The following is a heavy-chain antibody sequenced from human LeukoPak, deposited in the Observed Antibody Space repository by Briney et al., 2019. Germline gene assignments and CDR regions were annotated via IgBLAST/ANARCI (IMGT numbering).Heavy chain of an antibody. J-gene: IGHJ4*02. CDR2: ISSSSSSK. Sequence: PGGSLRLSCAASGFSFSTYTMNWVRQAPGKGLEWVSYISSSSSSKYYADSVKGRFTISRDNSKNTLYLQMNSLRAEDTAVYYCARDSADTSGYLDYWGQGTLVTVSS. CDR3: ARDSADTSGYLDY. CDR1: GFSFSTYT. D-gene: IGHD6-19*01. V-gene: IGHV3-48*01.